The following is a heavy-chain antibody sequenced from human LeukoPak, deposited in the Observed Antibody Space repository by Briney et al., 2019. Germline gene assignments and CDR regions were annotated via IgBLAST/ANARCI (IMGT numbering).Heavy chain of an antibody. V-gene: IGHV4-59*08. D-gene: IGHD2-21*02. Sequence: SETLSLTCTVSGGSISSYYWSWIRQPPGKGLEWIGYIYYSGSTNYNPSLKSRVTISVDTSKNQFSLKLRSVTAADTAVYYCAVRLPGNYGMDVWGQGTTVTVSS. CDR2: IYYSGST. CDR1: GGSISSYY. CDR3: AVRLPGNYGMDV. J-gene: IGHJ6*02.